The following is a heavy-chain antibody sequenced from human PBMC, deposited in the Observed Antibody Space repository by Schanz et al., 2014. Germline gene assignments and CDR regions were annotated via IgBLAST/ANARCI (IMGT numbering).Heavy chain of an antibody. J-gene: IGHJ5*02. Sequence: QVQLQESGPGLVKPSETLSLTCSVSGGSIRTYFWAWIRQPPGKGLEWIGFIYYSGSTIYNPSLKSRAPIPVDMSKTQFPLTLTSVPAADTGVYYCARQYSGWSRFDPWGQGIRVTVSS. V-gene: IGHV4-59*08. CDR3: ARQYSGWSRFDP. CDR1: GGSIRTYF. CDR2: IYYSGST. D-gene: IGHD6-19*01.